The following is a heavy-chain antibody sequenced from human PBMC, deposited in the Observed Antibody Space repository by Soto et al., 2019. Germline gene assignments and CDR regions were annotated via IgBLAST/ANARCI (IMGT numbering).Heavy chain of an antibody. J-gene: IGHJ3*01. V-gene: IGHV3-30*18. CDR3: AKGGKWSGYH. CDR2: ISYDGSNK. D-gene: IGHD3-3*01. Sequence: GGSLRLSCAASGFTFSSYGMHWVRQAPGKGLEWVAVISYDGSNKYYADSVKGRFTISRDNSKNTLYLQMNSLRAEDTAVYYCAKGGKWSGYHWGQGTMVTVSS. CDR1: GFTFSSYG.